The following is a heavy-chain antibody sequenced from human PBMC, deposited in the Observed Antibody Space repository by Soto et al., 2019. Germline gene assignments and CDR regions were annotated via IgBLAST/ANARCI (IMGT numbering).Heavy chain of an antibody. V-gene: IGHV1-69*01. Sequence: QVQLVQSGAEVKKPGSSVKVSCKASGGTFSSYAISWVRQAPGQGLEWMGGIIPIFGTANYAQKFQGRVTITADESTSTAYMELSSLRSEDTAVYYCARDRWPEREYYDSSGYYYWGQGTLVTVSS. CDR1: GGTFSSYA. J-gene: IGHJ4*02. CDR3: ARDRWPEREYYDSSGYYY. D-gene: IGHD3-22*01. CDR2: IIPIFGTA.